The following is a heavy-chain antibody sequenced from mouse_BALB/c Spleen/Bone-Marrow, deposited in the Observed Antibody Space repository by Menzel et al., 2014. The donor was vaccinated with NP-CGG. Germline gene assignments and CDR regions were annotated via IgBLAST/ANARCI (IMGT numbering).Heavy chain of an antibody. J-gene: IGHJ2*01. Sequence: EVKLQESGAELVKPGASVKLSCTASGFNIKDSYMHWVKQRPEQGLEWIGRIDPANGNTKYDPKFQGKATITADTSSNAAYQQLNSLTSEDTAVYYCARYYCGTRYYFDYWGQGTTLTVSS. CDR3: ARYYCGTRYYFDY. CDR2: IDPANGNT. CDR1: GFNIKDSY. D-gene: IGHD1-1*01. V-gene: IGHV14-3*02.